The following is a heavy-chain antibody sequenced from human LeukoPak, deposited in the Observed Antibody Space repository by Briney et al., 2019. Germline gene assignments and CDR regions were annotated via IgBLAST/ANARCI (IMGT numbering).Heavy chain of an antibody. V-gene: IGHV3-23*01. CDR2: ISDRGDKT. D-gene: IGHD2/OR15-2a*01. CDR1: TTFA. Sequence: GSLRLSCAAFTTFAMSWVRQAPGRGLEWVSVISDRGDKTHYADSVRGRFTISRDNSKKTVSLQMNGLRVDDTAVYFCAKVFYTSSFDFSGQGILVTVSP. CDR3: AKVFYTSSFDF. J-gene: IGHJ4*02.